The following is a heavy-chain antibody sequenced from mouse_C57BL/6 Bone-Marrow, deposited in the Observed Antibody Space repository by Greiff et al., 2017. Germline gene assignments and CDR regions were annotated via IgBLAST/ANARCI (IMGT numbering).Heavy chain of an antibody. CDR3: ARFPYYYGSSYWYFDV. D-gene: IGHD1-1*01. CDR2: IDPSDSYT. V-gene: IGHV1-69*01. CDR1: GYTFTSYW. J-gene: IGHJ1*03. Sequence: QVQLQQSGAELVMPGASVKLSCKASGYTFTSYWMHWVKQRPGQGLEWIGEIDPSDSYTNYNQKFKGKSTLTVDKSSSAAYMQLSSLTSEDSAVYYCARFPYYYGSSYWYFDVWGTGTTVTVSS.